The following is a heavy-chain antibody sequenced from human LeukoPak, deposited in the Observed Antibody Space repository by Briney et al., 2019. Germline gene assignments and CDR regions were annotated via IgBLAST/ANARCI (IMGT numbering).Heavy chain of an antibody. J-gene: IGHJ3*02. V-gene: IGHV3-21*01. CDR1: GFSFSSYS. D-gene: IGHD3-3*01. CDR3: ARETYEGAFDI. CDR2: ISSGSTYI. Sequence: GGSLRLSCAASGFSFSSYSLNWVRQAPGKGLVWVSCISSGSTYICYADSVKGRFTISRDNAKNSLYLQMNSLRAEDTAVYYCARETYEGAFDIWGQGTMVTVSS.